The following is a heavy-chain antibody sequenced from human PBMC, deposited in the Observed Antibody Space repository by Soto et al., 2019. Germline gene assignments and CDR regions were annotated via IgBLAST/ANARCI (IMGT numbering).Heavy chain of an antibody. Sequence: PGEPLKISCKGSGYSFTSYWISWVRQMPGKGLEWMGRIDPSDSYTNYSPSFQGHVTISADKSISTAYLQWSSLKASDTAMYYCASDSSLRCSSTSCYEDYYYGMDVWGQGTTVTAP. V-gene: IGHV5-10-1*01. CDR1: GYSFTSYW. CDR3: ASDSSLRCSSTSCYEDYYYGMDV. D-gene: IGHD2-2*01. J-gene: IGHJ6*02. CDR2: IDPSDSYT.